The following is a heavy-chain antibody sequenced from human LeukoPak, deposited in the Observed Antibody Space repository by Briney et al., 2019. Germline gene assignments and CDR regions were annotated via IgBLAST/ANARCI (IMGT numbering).Heavy chain of an antibody. V-gene: IGHV1-69*13. J-gene: IGHJ6*02. CDR2: IIPIFGTA. CDR3: ASGYCSGGSCYPSYGMDV. D-gene: IGHD2-15*01. CDR1: GYTFSSYA. Sequence: ASVKVSCKASGYTFSSYAISWVRQAPGQGLEWMGGIIPIFGTANYAQKFQGRVTITADESTSTAYMELSSLRSEDTAVYYCASGYCSGGSCYPSYGMDVWGQGTTVTVSS.